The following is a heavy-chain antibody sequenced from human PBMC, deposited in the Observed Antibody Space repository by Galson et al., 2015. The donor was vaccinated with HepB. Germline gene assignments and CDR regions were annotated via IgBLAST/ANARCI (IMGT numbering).Heavy chain of an antibody. J-gene: IGHJ4*02. CDR2: IYYRSKWYN. CDR1: GDSVSSNSAA. Sequence: CAISGDSVSSNSAAWNWIRQSPSRGLEWLGRIYYRSKWYNDYAVSVKSRITINPDTSKNQFSLQLNSVTPEDTAVYYCAKDQTSSGYYPADYWGQGTLVTVSS. D-gene: IGHD3-22*01. V-gene: IGHV6-1*01. CDR3: AKDQTSSGYYPADY.